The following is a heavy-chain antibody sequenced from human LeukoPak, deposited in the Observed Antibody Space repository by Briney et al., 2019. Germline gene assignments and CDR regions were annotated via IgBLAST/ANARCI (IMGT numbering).Heavy chain of an antibody. Sequence: SVKVSCKVSGYTLTELSMHWVRQAPGQGLEWMGGIIPIFGTANYAQKFQGRVTITADKSTSTAYMELSSLRSEDTAVYYCAREGGHYYDSSGPFDYWGQGTLVTVSS. V-gene: IGHV1-69*06. D-gene: IGHD3-22*01. CDR1: GYTLTELS. CDR3: AREGGHYYDSSGPFDY. CDR2: IIPIFGTA. J-gene: IGHJ4*02.